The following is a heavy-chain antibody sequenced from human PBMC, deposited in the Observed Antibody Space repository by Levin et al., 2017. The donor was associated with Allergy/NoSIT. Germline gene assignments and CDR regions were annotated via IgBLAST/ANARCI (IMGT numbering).Heavy chain of an antibody. CDR3: AKGGYYSDNTAYYQLAKTFDC. CDR2: ISGSGDVT. J-gene: IGHJ4*02. D-gene: IGHD3-22*01. V-gene: IGHV3-23*01. CDR1: GFAFSNYA. Sequence: GKSLKISCAASGFAFSNYAMNWVRQAPGKGLEWVSGISGSGDVTSYQDSVQGRFTISRDNSKNTLYLQMNRLRAEDTAVYFCAKGGYYSDNTAYYQLAKTFDCWGQGTLLTVSS.